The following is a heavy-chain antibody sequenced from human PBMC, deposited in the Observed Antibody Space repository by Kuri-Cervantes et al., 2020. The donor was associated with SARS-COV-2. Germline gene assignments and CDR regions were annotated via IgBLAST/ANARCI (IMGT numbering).Heavy chain of an antibody. Sequence: SVKVSCKASGGTLSTYGISWVRQAPGQGLEWMGGIIPIFGAADYAQNFQGRATMTEDTSTDTAYMELSSLRSEDTAVYYCAMALRYQLPSYWGQGTLVTVSS. D-gene: IGHD2-2*01. J-gene: IGHJ4*02. CDR2: IIPIFGAA. CDR1: GGTLSTYG. CDR3: AMALRYQLPSY. V-gene: IGHV1-69*06.